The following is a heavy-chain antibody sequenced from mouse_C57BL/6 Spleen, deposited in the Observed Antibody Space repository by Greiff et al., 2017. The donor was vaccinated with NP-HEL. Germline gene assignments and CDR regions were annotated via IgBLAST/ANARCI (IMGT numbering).Heavy chain of an antibody. V-gene: IGHV1-64*01. CDR3: ARSGNYRDWFAY. D-gene: IGHD2-1*01. CDR1: GYTFTSYW. Sequence: QVQLKQPGAELVKPGASVKLSCKASGYTFTSYWMHWVKQRPGQGLEWIGMIHPNSGSTNYNEKFKSKATLTVDKSSSTAYMQLSSLTSEDSAVYYCARSGNYRDWFAYWGQGTLVTVSA. CDR2: IHPNSGST. J-gene: IGHJ3*01.